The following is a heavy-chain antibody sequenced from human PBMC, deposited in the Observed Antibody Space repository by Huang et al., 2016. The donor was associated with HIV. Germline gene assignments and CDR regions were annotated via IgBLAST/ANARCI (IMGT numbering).Heavy chain of an antibody. Sequence: VESGGRSVQPGGSIRLSCVGSTFTFGAYWMSWVGLAPGKGMEWVANIKQDETEKYYVDSVKGRFNISRDNAKKVLFLEMDALRVEDTAIYFCATKTAGMDIWGQGTTVIVSS. J-gene: IGHJ6*02. CDR2: IKQDETEK. CDR3: ATKTAGMDI. CDR1: TFTFGAYW. V-gene: IGHV3-7*01.